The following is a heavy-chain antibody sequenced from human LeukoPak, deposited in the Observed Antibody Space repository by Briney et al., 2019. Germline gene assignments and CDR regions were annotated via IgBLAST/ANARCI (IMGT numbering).Heavy chain of an antibody. V-gene: IGHV3-30*13. Sequence: SGGSLRLSCAASGFTFSSYGMHWVRQAPGKGLEWVAAISNDGSNKYYADSVKGRFTISRDNSKNRLYLQMNSLRTEDTAVYYCAREGQQLVPDYWGQGTLVTVSS. D-gene: IGHD6-13*01. J-gene: IGHJ4*02. CDR2: ISNDGSNK. CDR3: AREGQQLVPDY. CDR1: GFTFSSYG.